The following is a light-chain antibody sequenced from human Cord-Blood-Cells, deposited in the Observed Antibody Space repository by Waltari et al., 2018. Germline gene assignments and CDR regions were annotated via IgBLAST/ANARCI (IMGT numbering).Light chain of an antibody. V-gene: IGKV6-21*01. Sequence: EIVLTQSPAFQSVTPKEKVTITCLASQSIGSSLHWYQQKPDQSPKLLIKYASQSFSGVPSSFSGSGCGTDCTLTIKSLEAEDAATHYWHQSSSLPWTFRQVTKVEI. J-gene: IGKJ1*01. CDR2: YAS. CDR3: HQSSSLPWT. CDR1: QSIGSS.